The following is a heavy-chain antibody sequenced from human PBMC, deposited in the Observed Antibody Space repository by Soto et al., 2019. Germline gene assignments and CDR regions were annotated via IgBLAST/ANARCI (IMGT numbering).Heavy chain of an antibody. Sequence: PSETLSLTCTVSGGSMSSYYWTWSRQPAGKRLEWIGRVYSSGGTHYNPSLKSRVTISLDTSKNQFSLRLLSVTDADTAVNYCARAPKVSGSSQTRPDFWGQGTLVTVS. CDR2: VYSSGGT. V-gene: IGHV4-4*07. CDR3: ARAPKVSGSSQTRPDF. CDR1: GGSMSSYY. J-gene: IGHJ4*02. D-gene: IGHD6-6*01.